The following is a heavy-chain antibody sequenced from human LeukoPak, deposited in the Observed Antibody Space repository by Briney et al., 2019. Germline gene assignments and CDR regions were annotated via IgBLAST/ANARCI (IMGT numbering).Heavy chain of an antibody. Sequence: SETLSLTCTVPGGSISSGSYYGSWIRPPARKELEWIGRIYTSGSTNDNPSPTSRATLPVDTSKHHSSLKLTSLTAAAPPVSCCAMEGYYDSSAMSSIWGQGTMVTVSS. CDR3: AMEGYYDSSAMSSI. CDR1: GGSISSGSYY. CDR2: IYTSGST. V-gene: IGHV4-61*02. D-gene: IGHD3-22*01. J-gene: IGHJ3*02.